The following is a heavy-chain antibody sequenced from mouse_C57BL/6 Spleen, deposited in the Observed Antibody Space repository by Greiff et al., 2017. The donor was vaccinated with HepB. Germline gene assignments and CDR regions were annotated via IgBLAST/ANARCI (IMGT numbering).Heavy chain of an antibody. V-gene: IGHV5-17*01. CDR2: ISSGSSTI. CDR1: GFTFSDYG. D-gene: IGHD2-4*01. CDR3: ARGYDYDWYFDV. Sequence: EVKVIESGGGLVKPGGSLKLSCAASGFTFSDYGMHWVRQAPEKGLEWVAYISSGSSTIYYADTVKGRFTISRDNAKNTLFRQMTSLRSEDTAMYYCARGYDYDWYFDVWGTGTTVTVSS. J-gene: IGHJ1*03.